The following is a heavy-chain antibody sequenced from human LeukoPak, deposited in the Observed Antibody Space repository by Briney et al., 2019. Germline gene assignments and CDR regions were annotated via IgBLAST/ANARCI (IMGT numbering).Heavy chain of an antibody. Sequence: GGSLRLSCAASGFTVSGTHMSWVRQAPGKGLEWVSAIYTGGTTYYSDSVEGRFTISRDNSKNTLYLQMDSLRVEDTAVYYCARDQATSGGGLDSWGQGTLVTVSS. D-gene: IGHD3-16*01. V-gene: IGHV3-53*01. CDR1: GFTVSGTH. J-gene: IGHJ4*02. CDR3: ARDQATSGGGLDS. CDR2: IYTGGTT.